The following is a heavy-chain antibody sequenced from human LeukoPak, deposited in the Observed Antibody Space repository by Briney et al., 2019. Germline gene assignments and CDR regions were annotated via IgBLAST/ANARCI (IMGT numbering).Heavy chain of an antibody. V-gene: IGHV1-2*02. Sequence: GSSVKFSCKASGYTFTGYYMHWVRQAPGQRLKWLGWINPNSGGTNYAQKFQGRVTMTRDTSISTAYMELSRLRSDDTAVYYCARGVIAGYSSSWGTFDIWGQGTMVTVSS. CDR2: INPNSGGT. CDR1: GYTFTGYY. CDR3: ARGVIAGYSSSWGTFDI. D-gene: IGHD6-13*01. J-gene: IGHJ3*02.